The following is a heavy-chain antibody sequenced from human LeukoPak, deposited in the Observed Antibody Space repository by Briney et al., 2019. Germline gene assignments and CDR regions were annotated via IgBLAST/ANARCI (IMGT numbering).Heavy chain of an antibody. CDR1: GYTFTSYD. Sequence: ASVKVSCKASGYTFTSYDINWVRQATGQGLEWMGWMNPNSGNTGYAQKFQGRVTITRNTSISTAYMELSSLRSEDTAVYYCASSDSSGYGAFDIWGQGTMVTVSS. CDR3: ASSDSSGYGAFDI. CDR2: MNPNSGNT. J-gene: IGHJ3*02. V-gene: IGHV1-8*03. D-gene: IGHD3-22*01.